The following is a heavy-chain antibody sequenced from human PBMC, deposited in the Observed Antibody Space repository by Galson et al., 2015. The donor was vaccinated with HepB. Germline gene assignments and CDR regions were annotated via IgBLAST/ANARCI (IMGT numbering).Heavy chain of an antibody. D-gene: IGHD5-18*01. Sequence: SLRLSCAASGFTFSSYAMSWVRQAPGKGLEWVSAISGSGGSTYYADSVKGRFTISRDNSKNTLYLQMNSLRAEDTAVYYCAKSLQGHGYSYGYPYYFDYWGQGTLVTVSS. V-gene: IGHV3-23*01. CDR2: ISGSGGST. J-gene: IGHJ4*02. CDR3: AKSLQGHGYSYGYPYYFDY. CDR1: GFTFSSYA.